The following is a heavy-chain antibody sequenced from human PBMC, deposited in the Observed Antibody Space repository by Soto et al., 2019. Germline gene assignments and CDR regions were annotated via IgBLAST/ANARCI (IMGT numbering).Heavy chain of an antibody. J-gene: IGHJ6*03. Sequence: PGGSLRLSCAASGFTFSSYGMHWVRQAPGKGLEWVAVISYDGSNKYYADSVKGRFTISRDNSKNTLYLQMNSLRAEDTAVYYCAKGGVASTIFGVVIPRQVLGAHYYYMDVWGKGTTVTVSS. CDR3: AKGGVASTIFGVVIPRQVLGAHYYYMDV. V-gene: IGHV3-30*18. CDR2: ISYDGSNK. CDR1: GFTFSSYG. D-gene: IGHD3-3*01.